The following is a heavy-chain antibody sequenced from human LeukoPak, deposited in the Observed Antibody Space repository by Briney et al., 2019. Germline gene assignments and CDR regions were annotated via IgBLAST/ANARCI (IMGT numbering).Heavy chain of an antibody. CDR1: GGSFSGYY. CDR3: ARKHYYDSSGYLDGDAFDI. CDR2: INHSGST. Sequence: SETLSLTCAVYGGSFSGYYWSWIRQPPGKGLEWIGEINHSGSTNYNPSLKSRVTISVDTSKNQFSLKLSSVTAADTAVYYCARKHYYDSSGYLDGDAFDIWGQGTMVTVSS. V-gene: IGHV4-34*01. D-gene: IGHD3-22*01. J-gene: IGHJ3*02.